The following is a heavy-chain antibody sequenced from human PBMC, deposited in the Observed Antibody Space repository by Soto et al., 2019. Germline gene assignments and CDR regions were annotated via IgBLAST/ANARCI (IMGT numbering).Heavy chain of an antibody. CDR2: ISAYNGNT. Sequence: ASVKVSCKASGYTFTSYGISWVRQAPGQGLEWMGWISAYNGNTNYAQKLQGRVTMTTDTSTSTAYMELRSLRSDDTAVYYCATFMITFGGVIGTPHDYWGQGTLVTVSS. V-gene: IGHV1-18*01. CDR3: ATFMITFGGVIGTPHDY. J-gene: IGHJ4*02. CDR1: GYTFTSYG. D-gene: IGHD3-16*02.